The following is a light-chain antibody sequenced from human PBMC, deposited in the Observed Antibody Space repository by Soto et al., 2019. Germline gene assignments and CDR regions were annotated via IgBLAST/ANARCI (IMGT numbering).Light chain of an antibody. CDR3: QQFSSSPLT. V-gene: IGKV3-20*01. J-gene: IGKJ4*01. CDR2: DTS. Sequence: EIVLTQSPATLSLSPGERATLSCRASQSVSSSSLAWYRRKPGQAPWLLIYDTSHRATGFPDRFRGSGSGTDFTLTISRLEPEDFAVYYCQQFSSSPLTFGGGTKVDIK. CDR1: QSVSSSS.